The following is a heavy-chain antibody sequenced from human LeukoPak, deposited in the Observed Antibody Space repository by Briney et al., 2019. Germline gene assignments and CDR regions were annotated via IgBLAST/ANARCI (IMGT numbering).Heavy chain of an antibody. D-gene: IGHD2-15*01. CDR1: GFTFSSYN. Sequence: GGSLRLSCAASGFTFSSYNMNWVRQAPGKGLEWVSSITSGSSYRFYADSVKGRFTISRDNAKNSLYLQMNSLRAEDTAVYYCARDSYCSGGSCYYYYYYMDVWGKGTTVTVSS. J-gene: IGHJ6*03. CDR2: ITSGSSYR. CDR3: ARDSYCSGGSCYYYYYYMDV. V-gene: IGHV3-21*01.